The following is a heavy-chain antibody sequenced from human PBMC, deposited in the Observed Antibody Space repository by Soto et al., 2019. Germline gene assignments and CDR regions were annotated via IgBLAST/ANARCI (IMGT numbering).Heavy chain of an antibody. Sequence: SGPTLVNPTQTLTLTCTFSRFSLSTSGVGVGWIRQPPGKALEWLGIIYWDDDKRYSPSLKSRVTITKDTFKNQLVLTMTNMDPVDTATYYCAHLPWKQLWPRAPVVYWGQGTPVT. V-gene: IGHV2-5*02. D-gene: IGHD5-18*01. J-gene: IGHJ4*02. CDR3: AHLPWKQLWPRAPVVY. CDR2: IYWDDDK. CDR1: RFSLSTSGVG.